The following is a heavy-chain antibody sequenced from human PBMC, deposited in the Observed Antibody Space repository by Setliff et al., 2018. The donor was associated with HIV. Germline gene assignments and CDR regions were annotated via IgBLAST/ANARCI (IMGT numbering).Heavy chain of an antibody. V-gene: IGHV4-59*01. J-gene: IGHJ3*02. CDR2: IYYSGST. CDR3: ARANSIKGYSYGTDAFDI. D-gene: IGHD5-18*01. CDR1: TGSISRYY. Sequence: PSDTLSLTCTFSTGSISRYYWNWIRQPPGKGLEWIGYIYYSGSTNYNPSLKSRVTITLDTSKNRFSLNLSSVTAADTAVYYCARANSIKGYSYGTDAFDIGGQETMVAI.